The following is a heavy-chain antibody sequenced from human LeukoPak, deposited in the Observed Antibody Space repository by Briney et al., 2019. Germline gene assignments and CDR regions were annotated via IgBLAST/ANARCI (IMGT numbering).Heavy chain of an antibody. Sequence: SETLSLTCAVYGGSFSGYYWSWIRQPPGKGLEWIGEINHSGSTNYNPSLKSRVTISVDTSKNQFSLKLSSVTAADTAVYYYAGMYYYDSSGYYPFDYWGQGTLVTVSS. V-gene: IGHV4-34*01. CDR1: GGSFSGYY. CDR3: AGMYYYDSSGYYPFDY. J-gene: IGHJ4*02. D-gene: IGHD3-22*01. CDR2: INHSGST.